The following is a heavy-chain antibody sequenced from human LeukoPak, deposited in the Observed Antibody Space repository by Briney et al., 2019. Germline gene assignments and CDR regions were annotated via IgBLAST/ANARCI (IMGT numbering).Heavy chain of an antibody. D-gene: IGHD5-18*01. V-gene: IGHV4-34*01. CDR2: INHSGST. CDR1: GDSIRTTYY. CDR3: ARRDYGYMMS. J-gene: IGHJ5*02. Sequence: SETLSLTCSVSGDSIRTTYYWGWIRQPPGKGLEWIGEINHSGSTNYNPSLKSRVTISVDTSKNQFSLKLSSVTAADTAVYYCARRDYGYMMSWGQGTLVTVSS.